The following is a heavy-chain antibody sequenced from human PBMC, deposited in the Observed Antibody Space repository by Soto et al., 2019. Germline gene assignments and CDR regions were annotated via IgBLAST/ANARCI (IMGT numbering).Heavy chain of an antibody. CDR1: GGSISSDVYY. CDR2: IYYSGNT. V-gene: IGHV4-30-4*01. Sequence: SETLSLTCTVSGGSISSDVYYWSWIRQPPGKGLEWIGYIYYSGNTYYNPSLKGRVIISVDTSKNQFSLKLSSVTAADTAVYYCARDRPIHYYGSGALYGMDVWGQGTTVTVSS. J-gene: IGHJ6*02. CDR3: ARDRPIHYYGSGALYGMDV. D-gene: IGHD3-10*01.